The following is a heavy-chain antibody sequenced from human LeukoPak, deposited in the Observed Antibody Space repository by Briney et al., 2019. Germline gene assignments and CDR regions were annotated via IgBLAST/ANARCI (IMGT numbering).Heavy chain of an antibody. Sequence: GASVKVSCKASGYTFTSYDINWVRQATGQGLEWMGWMNPNSGNTGYAQKFQGRVTITRNTSISTAYMELSSLRSEDTAVYYCARGLLGTAMVKAYAFDIWGQGTMVTVSS. CDR1: GYTFTSYD. CDR2: MNPNSGNT. CDR3: ARGLLGTAMVKAYAFDI. J-gene: IGHJ3*02. D-gene: IGHD5-18*01. V-gene: IGHV1-8*03.